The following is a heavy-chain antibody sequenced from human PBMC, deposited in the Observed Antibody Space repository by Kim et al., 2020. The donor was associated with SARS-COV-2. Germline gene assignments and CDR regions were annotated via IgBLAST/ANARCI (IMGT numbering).Heavy chain of an antibody. Sequence: GGSLRLSCTTSGFTFSSYWMSWVRQAPGKGLEWVANIKQDGSEKYYVDSVKGRFTISRDNAKNSLYLQMNSLRAEDTAVYYCARGEGEWRCYYYYYYGMDGWGGGTTLSVCS. D-gene: IGHD3-10*01. CDR1: GFTFSSYW. CDR2: IKQDGSEK. V-gene: IGHV3-7*01. J-gene: IGHJ6*04. CDR3: ARGEGEWRCYYYYYYGMDG.